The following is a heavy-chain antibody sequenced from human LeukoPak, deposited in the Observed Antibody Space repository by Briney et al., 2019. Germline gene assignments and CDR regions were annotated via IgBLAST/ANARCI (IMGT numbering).Heavy chain of an antibody. CDR3: ARGPPRHIVVVTATHRGAFDY. CDR2: INPNSGGT. Sequence: SVKVSCKASGYTFTGYYMHWVRQAPGQGLEWMGWINPNSGGTNYAQKFQGRVTMTRDTSISTAYMELSRLRSDDTAVYYCARGPPRHIVVVTATHRGAFDYWGQGTLVTVSS. CDR1: GYTFTGYY. V-gene: IGHV1-2*02. D-gene: IGHD2-21*02. J-gene: IGHJ4*02.